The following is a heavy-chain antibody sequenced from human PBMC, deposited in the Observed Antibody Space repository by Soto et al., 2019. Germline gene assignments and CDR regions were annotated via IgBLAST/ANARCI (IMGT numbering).Heavy chain of an antibody. D-gene: IGHD6-13*01. CDR2: IYYSGST. J-gene: IGHJ4*02. CDR1: GGSISRGGYY. Sequence: QVQLQESGPGLVKPSQTLSLTCTVSGGSISRGGYYWSWIRQHPGKGLEWIGYIYYSGSTYYNPSLKSRVTISGDTSKNQFARKLSSVTDADTAVYYCAAIEGPGSSSSWYPTRPPVYWGQGTLVTVSS. V-gene: IGHV4-31*03. CDR3: AAIEGPGSSSSWYPTRPPVY.